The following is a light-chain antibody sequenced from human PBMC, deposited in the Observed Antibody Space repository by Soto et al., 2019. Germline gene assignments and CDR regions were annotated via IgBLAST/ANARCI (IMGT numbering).Light chain of an antibody. CDR3: QQYGSTPLT. Sequence: EIVLTQSPGTLSLSPGERATLSCRASQSVSSSFFAWYQQKPGQAPRLLIYGASSSATGIPERFSGSGSGTDDTLTISRLEHEEFAVYYCQQYGSTPLTFGGGTKVEIK. CDR1: QSVSSSF. V-gene: IGKV3-20*01. CDR2: GAS. J-gene: IGKJ4*01.